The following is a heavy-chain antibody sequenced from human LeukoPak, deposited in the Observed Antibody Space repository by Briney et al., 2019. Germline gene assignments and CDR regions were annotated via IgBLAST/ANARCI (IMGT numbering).Heavy chain of an antibody. CDR2: IYSDDRT. J-gene: IGHJ4*02. Sequence: GGSLRLSCAASGFTVRNYYMSWVRQAPGKGLDWVSVIYSDDRTYYADSVRGRFTISRDNSKNTLYLQTNSVRPDDTAVYYCASSYSSSWPEIDYWGQGTLVTVSS. CDR3: ASSYSSSWPEIDY. CDR1: GFTVRNYY. D-gene: IGHD6-13*01. V-gene: IGHV3-66*01.